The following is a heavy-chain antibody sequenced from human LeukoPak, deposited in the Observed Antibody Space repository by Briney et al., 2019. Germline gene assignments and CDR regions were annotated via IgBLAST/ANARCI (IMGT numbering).Heavy chain of an antibody. CDR3: AKDGLGLDFWSGYPNYFDY. J-gene: IGHJ4*02. Sequence: GPSLRLSCAAAALTFGIYGTHSGRAAPGKGLEWVAFIRYDGSNKYYADSVKGRFTISRTSPKNTQYLQMNSLIAEDTAVYYCAKDGLGLDFWSGYPNYFDYWGQGTLVTVSS. CDR2: IRYDGSNK. V-gene: IGHV3-30*02. D-gene: IGHD3-3*01. CDR1: ALTFGIYG.